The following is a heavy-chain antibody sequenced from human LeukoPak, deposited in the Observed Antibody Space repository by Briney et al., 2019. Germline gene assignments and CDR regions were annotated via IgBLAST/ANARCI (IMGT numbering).Heavy chain of an antibody. V-gene: IGHV3-30-3*01. CDR1: GFTFSTYA. Sequence: PGMALRLSCAASGFTFSTYAMHWVRQAPGKGLEWLAVISYDGNYKCDADSVKGRFTISRDNSKNTLYLHMNSLRAEDTAIYYCARASTVVTPKDYWGQGTLVTVSS. CDR2: ISYDGNYK. CDR3: ARASTVVTPKDY. D-gene: IGHD4-23*01. J-gene: IGHJ4*02.